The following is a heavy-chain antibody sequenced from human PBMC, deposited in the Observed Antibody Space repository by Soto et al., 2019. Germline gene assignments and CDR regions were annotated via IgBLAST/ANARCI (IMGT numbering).Heavy chain of an antibody. J-gene: IGHJ4*02. D-gene: IGHD1-26*01. Sequence: EVQLLGSGGGLVQPGGSLRLSCAASGFTFSTYAMTWVRQAPGKGLEWVSAISGSGSKTYYADSVKGRFTISRDDSKGTLYLQMNSLRAEDTAVYYCARDPSHSYYTLFYYFDYWGQGTLVTVSS. V-gene: IGHV3-23*01. CDR2: ISGSGSKT. CDR3: ARDPSHSYYTLFYYFDY. CDR1: GFTFSTYA.